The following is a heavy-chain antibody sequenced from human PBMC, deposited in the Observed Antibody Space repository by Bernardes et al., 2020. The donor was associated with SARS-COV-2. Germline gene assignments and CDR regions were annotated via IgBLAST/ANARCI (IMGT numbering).Heavy chain of an antibody. D-gene: IGHD2-15*01. J-gene: IGHJ4*02. CDR2: ISWNSGSI. CDR1: GFTFDDYA. V-gene: IGHV3-9*01. Sequence: GGSLRLSCAASGFTFDDYAMHWVRQAPGKGLEWVSGISWNSGSIGYADSVKGRFTISRDNAKNSLYLQMNSLRAEDTALYYCVPSGGFVDYWGQGTLVTVSS. CDR3: VPSGGFVDY.